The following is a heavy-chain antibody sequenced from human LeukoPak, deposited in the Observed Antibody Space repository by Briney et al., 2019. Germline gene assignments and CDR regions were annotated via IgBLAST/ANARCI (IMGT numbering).Heavy chain of an antibody. CDR3: ARGHYYYDSSGYWEH. J-gene: IGHJ1*01. CDR2: IYSGGST. V-gene: IGHV3-53*01. D-gene: IGHD3-22*01. CDR1: GFTVSSNY. Sequence: GGSLRLSCAASGFTVSSNYMSWVRQAPGKGLEWVSVIYSGGSTYYADSVKGRFTISRDNSKNTLYLQMNSLRAEDTAVYYCARGHYYYDSSGYWEHWGQGTLVTVSS.